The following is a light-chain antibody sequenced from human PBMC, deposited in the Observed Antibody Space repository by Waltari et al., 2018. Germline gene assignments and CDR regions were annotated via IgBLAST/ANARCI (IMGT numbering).Light chain of an antibody. Sequence: QSVLTQPPSVSGAPGQRVTIPCTGSSSNIRAGFDVHWYQQLPGAAPKLLIYGNTNRPSGVPDRFSGSKSGTSASLAITGLQAEDEADYYCQSFDNSLRRSVIFGGGTKLTVL. V-gene: IGLV1-40*01. CDR2: GNT. CDR3: QSFDNSLRRSVI. CDR1: SSNIRAGFD. J-gene: IGLJ2*01.